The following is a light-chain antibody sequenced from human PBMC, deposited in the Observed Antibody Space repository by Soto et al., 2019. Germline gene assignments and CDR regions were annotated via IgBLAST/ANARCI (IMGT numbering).Light chain of an antibody. CDR1: QSVSSSD. J-gene: IGKJ1*01. CDR3: QQYGSSPRT. V-gene: IGKV3-20*01. CDR2: GAS. Sequence: EIVLTQSPDTLSLSPGDRATLSCRASQSVSSSDLAWYQQKPGQAPRLLIYGASSRATGIPDRFSGSGSGTDFTLTISRLEPEDFAVYYCQQYGSSPRTFGQGTKVDI.